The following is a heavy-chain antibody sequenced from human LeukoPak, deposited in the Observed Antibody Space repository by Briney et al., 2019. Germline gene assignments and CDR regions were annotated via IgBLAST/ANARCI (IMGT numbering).Heavy chain of an antibody. V-gene: IGHV4-38-2*01. CDR1: GYSISSGYY. Sequence: SETLSLTCAVSGYSISSGYYWGWIRQPPGKGLEWIGSIYHSGSTYYNPSLKSRVTISVDTSKNQFSLKLSSVTAADTAVYCCARQLVGYYDFWRGKRGAFDIWGHGTMVTVSS. J-gene: IGHJ3*02. CDR2: IYHSGST. CDR3: ARQLVGYYDFWRGKRGAFDI. D-gene: IGHD3-3*01.